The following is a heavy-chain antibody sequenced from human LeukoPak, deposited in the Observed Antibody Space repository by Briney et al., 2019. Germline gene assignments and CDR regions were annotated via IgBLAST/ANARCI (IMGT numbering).Heavy chain of an antibody. Sequence: SETLSLTCAVYGGSFSGYYWSWIRQPPGKGLEWIGEINHSGSTNYNPSLKSRVTISVDTSKNQFSLKLSSVTAADTAVYYCARVLGLNWFDPWGQGTLVTVSS. J-gene: IGHJ5*02. V-gene: IGHV4-34*01. D-gene: IGHD3-16*01. CDR2: INHSGST. CDR3: ARVLGLNWFDP. CDR1: GGSFSGYY.